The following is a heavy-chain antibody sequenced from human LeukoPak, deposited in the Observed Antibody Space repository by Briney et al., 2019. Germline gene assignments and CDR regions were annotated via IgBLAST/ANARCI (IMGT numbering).Heavy chain of an antibody. V-gene: IGHV3-30-3*01. Sequence: TGGSLRLSCAASGFTFSSYAMHWVRQAPGKGLEWVAVISYDGSNKYYADSVKGRFTISRDNSKNTLYLQMNSLRVEDTAVYYCARAGSHWHYVYWGQGTVVTVSS. CDR1: GFTFSSYA. D-gene: IGHD3-10*01. CDR2: ISYDGSNK. CDR3: ARAGSHWHYVY. J-gene: IGHJ4*02.